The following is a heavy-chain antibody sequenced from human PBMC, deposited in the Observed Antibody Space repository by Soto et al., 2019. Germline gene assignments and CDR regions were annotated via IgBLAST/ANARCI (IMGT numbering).Heavy chain of an antibody. CDR2: IYHRGET. V-gene: IGHV4-4*02. CDR1: VDSISSRNW. J-gene: IGHJ6*02. Sequence: LSLPCGVSVDSISSRNWLTWVRQSPGKGLERIGHIYHRGETTYNPSLEGRVTISLDKSKNQFSLTLTSVTAPDTAVYYCAKFKDDVHPFSSYFGLDIWGLGT. CDR3: AKFKDDVHPFSSYFGLDI. D-gene: IGHD3-10*01.